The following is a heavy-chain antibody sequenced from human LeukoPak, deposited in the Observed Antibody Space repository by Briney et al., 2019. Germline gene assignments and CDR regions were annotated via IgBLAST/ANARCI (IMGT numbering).Heavy chain of an antibody. CDR2: IYADGNT. D-gene: IGHD6-19*01. J-gene: IGHJ4*02. Sequence: QSGGSLRLSCAASGISVNSNYMSWVRQAPGKGLEWLSVIYADGNTYYAGSVKGRFTISRDGSENALYLQLNSLRLDDTAVYYCARDLYRSGPSHYWGQGPLVSVSS. CDR1: GISVNSNY. V-gene: IGHV3-66*01. CDR3: ARDLYRSGPSHY.